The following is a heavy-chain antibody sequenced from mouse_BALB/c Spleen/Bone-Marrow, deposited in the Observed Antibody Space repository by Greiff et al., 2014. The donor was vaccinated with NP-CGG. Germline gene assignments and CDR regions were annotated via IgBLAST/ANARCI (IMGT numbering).Heavy chain of an antibody. D-gene: IGHD2-4*01. Sequence: EVQLQQSGAELVKPGASVKLSCTASGFNIKDIYMHWVKQGPEQGLEWIGRIDPANGNIKYDPKFHGKATITADTSSNTAYLQLSRLTSEDTAVYYCASYHYGYYFDYWGQGTTLTVSS. V-gene: IGHV14-3*02. CDR1: GFNIKDIY. J-gene: IGHJ2*01. CDR3: ASYHYGYYFDY. CDR2: IDPANGNI.